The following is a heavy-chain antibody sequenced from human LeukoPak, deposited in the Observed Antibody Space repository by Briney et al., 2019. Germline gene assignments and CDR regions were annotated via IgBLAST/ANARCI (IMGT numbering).Heavy chain of an antibody. J-gene: IGHJ4*02. V-gene: IGHV3-53*01. D-gene: IGHD3-22*01. CDR3: ARHARLGYYDSSGYVDY. CDR2: IYTGGNT. Sequence: GGSLRLSCAASGFTVDSNYLSWVRQAPGKGLEWVSTIYTGGNTYYAASVKGRFTISRDFSKNTVFLHMNSLRAEDTAMYYCARHARLGYYDSSGYVDYWGQGTLVTVSS. CDR1: GFTVDSNY.